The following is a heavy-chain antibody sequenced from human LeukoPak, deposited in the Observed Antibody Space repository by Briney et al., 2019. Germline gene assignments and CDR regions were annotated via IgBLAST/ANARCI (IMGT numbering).Heavy chain of an antibody. J-gene: IGHJ4*02. D-gene: IGHD6-13*01. CDR2: INPNSGGT. CDR3: AREAAAGRDPPDY. Sequence: ASVKVSCKASGYTFTGYYMRWVRRAPGQGLEWMGWINPNSGGTNYAQKFQGRVTMTRDTSISTAYMELSRLRSDDTAVYYCAREAAAGRDPPDYWGQGTLVTVSS. V-gene: IGHV1-2*02. CDR1: GYTFTGYY.